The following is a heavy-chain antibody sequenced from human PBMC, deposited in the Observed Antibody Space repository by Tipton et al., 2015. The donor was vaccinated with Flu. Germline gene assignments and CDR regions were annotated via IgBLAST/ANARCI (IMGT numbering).Heavy chain of an antibody. Sequence: QSGAEVKKPGASVKVSCKTSGYTFTDFYVHWVRQAPGHGLEWMGWINPNTGGTLYARKFQDRVTMTSDTSISTAYMDLRRLGSDDTALYYCARVGTYYFDTSSYYPLGYWGQGTLVTVSS. CDR1: GYTFTDFY. J-gene: IGHJ4*02. CDR2: INPNTGGT. D-gene: IGHD3-22*01. CDR3: ARVGTYYFDTSSYYPLGY. V-gene: IGHV1-2*02.